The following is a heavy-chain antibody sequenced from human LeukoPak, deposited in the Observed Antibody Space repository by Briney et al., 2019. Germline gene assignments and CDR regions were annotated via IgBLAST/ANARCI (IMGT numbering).Heavy chain of an antibody. D-gene: IGHD6-19*01. CDR3: AKGAVAGYYFDY. V-gene: IGHV3-23*01. CDR1: GFTFSSYA. Sequence: GGSLRLSCAASGFTFSSYAMSWVRQAPGKGLEWVSANSGSGGSTYYADSVKGRFTISRDNPKNTLYLQMNSLRAEDTAVYYCAKGAVAGYYFDYWGQGTLVTVSS. J-gene: IGHJ4*02. CDR2: NSGSGGST.